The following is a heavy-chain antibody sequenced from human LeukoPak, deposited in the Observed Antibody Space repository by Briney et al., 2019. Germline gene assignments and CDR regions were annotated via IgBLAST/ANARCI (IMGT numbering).Heavy chain of an antibody. CDR2: ISAYNGNT. J-gene: IGHJ4*02. V-gene: IGHV1-18*04. D-gene: IGHD3-10*01. CDR3: ARVDYYGSGSYSLGDY. Sequence: ASVKVSCKASGYTFTSYGNSWVRQAPGQGLEWMGWISAYNGNTNYAQKLQGRVTMTTDTSTSTAYMELRSLRSDDTAVYYCARVDYYGSGSYSLGDYWGQGTLVTVSS. CDR1: GYTFTSYG.